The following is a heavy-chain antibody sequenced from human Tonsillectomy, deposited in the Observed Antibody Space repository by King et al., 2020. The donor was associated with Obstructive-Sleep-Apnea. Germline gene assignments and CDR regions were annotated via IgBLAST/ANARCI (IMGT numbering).Heavy chain of an antibody. J-gene: IGHJ4*02. CDR1: GGSIRGFH. D-gene: IGHD2-2*01. Sequence: VQLQESGPGLVKPSETLSLTCTVSGGSIRGFHWSWLRQSPGKGLEFLASIYHTGSTTYNPSLRSRVTISIDMSKEQFSLKLNSVPAADTALYFCARHEYGVGYAYWGQGTLVTVSS. CDR3: ARHEYGVGYAY. V-gene: IGHV4-59*08. CDR2: IYHTGST.